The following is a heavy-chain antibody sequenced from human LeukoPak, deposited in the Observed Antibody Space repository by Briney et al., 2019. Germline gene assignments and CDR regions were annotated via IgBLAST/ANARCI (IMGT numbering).Heavy chain of an antibody. CDR1: GFTFSSYE. V-gene: IGHV3-21*01. D-gene: IGHD6-13*01. CDR2: ISSRSSYI. Sequence: GGSLRLSCAASGFTFSSYEMNWVRQAPGKGLEWVSSISSRSSYIYYADSVKGRFTISRDNAKNSLYLQMNSLRVEDTAVYYCASQAGGNYYYYGMDVWGKGTTVTVSS. CDR3: ASQAGGNYYYYGMDV. J-gene: IGHJ6*04.